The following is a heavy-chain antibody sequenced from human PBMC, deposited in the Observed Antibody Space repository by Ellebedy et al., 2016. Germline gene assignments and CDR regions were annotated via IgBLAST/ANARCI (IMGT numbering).Heavy chain of an antibody. CDR1: GYTFTSYA. CDR2: INAGNGNT. CDR3: ARDRGYSYGAFDI. J-gene: IGHJ3*02. Sequence: ASVKVSCKASGYTFTSYAMHWVRQAPGQRLEWMGWINAGNGNTKYSQKFQGRVTITRDTSASTAYMELSSLRSDDTAVYYCARDRGYSYGAFDIWGQGTMVTVSS. V-gene: IGHV1-3*01. D-gene: IGHD5-18*01.